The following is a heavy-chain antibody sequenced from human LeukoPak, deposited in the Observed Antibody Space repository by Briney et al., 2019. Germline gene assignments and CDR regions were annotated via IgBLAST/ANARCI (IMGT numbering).Heavy chain of an antibody. Sequence: EASVKVSCKASGYTFTSYGISRVRQAPGQGLEWMGWISAYNGNTNYTQKLQGRVTMTTDTSTSTAYMELRSLRSDDTAVYYCAREGVQGTMVRGVIITANWFDPWGQGTLVTVSS. CDR2: ISAYNGNT. CDR3: AREGVQGTMVRGVIITANWFDP. V-gene: IGHV1-18*04. CDR1: GYTFTSYG. J-gene: IGHJ5*02. D-gene: IGHD3-10*01.